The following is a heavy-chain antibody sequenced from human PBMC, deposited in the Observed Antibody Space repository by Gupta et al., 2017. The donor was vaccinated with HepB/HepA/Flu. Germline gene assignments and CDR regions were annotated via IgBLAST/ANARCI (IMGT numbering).Heavy chain of an antibody. D-gene: IGHD6-19*01. Sequence: VQLQQSGPGLVKPSQTLSLTCAISGDSVSTNHIAWTWIRQSPSRGLEWLRRTYYRSGWINDDALSVRSRMTINPDTSKNQFSLQLNSVTPEDTAVYYCARVLAGAFDYWGQGILVTVSS. CDR2: TYYRSGWIN. J-gene: IGHJ4*02. CDR3: ARVLAGAFDY. V-gene: IGHV6-1*01. CDR1: GDSVSTNHIA.